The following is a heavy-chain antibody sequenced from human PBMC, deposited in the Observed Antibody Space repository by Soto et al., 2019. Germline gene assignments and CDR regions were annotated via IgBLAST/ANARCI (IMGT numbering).Heavy chain of an antibody. V-gene: IGHV4-4*07. CDR3: SRGNTYFGLGI. J-gene: IGHJ4*02. D-gene: IGHD3-10*01. CDR1: GGYISSYY. CDR2: IYTSGSI. Sequence: SETLSLTCTVSGGYISSYYWTWIRQPAGKGLEWIGRIYTSGSINYNPSLRSRVTMSVDTSKNQFSLNLRSVTAADTAVYYCSRGNTYFGLGIWGQGALVTVSS.